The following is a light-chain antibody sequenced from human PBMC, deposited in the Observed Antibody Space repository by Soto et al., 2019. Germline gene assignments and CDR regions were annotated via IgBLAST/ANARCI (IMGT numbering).Light chain of an antibody. CDR2: GNS. CDR3: QSYDSSLSGSV. V-gene: IGLV1-40*01. J-gene: IGLJ2*01. CDR1: SSNIGAGYD. Sequence: QSVLTQPPSVSGAPGQRVTISCTGSSSNIGAGYDVHWYQQLPGTAPKLLIYGNSNRPSGVPDRISGSKSSTSASLAITGLQAEDEADYYCQSYDSSLSGSVFGGGTKLTVL.